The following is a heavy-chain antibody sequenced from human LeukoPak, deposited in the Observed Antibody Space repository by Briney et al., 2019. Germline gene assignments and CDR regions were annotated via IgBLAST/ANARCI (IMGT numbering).Heavy chain of an antibody. Sequence: SETLPLTCTVSGGSISSYYWSWIRQPPGKGLEWIGYIYYSGSTNYNPSLKSRVTISVDTSKNQFSLKLSSVTAADTAVYYCARVPGPSGILTGFDYWGQGTLVTVSS. J-gene: IGHJ4*02. CDR2: IYYSGST. V-gene: IGHV4-59*01. CDR3: ARVPGPSGILTGFDY. CDR1: GGSISSYY. D-gene: IGHD3-9*01.